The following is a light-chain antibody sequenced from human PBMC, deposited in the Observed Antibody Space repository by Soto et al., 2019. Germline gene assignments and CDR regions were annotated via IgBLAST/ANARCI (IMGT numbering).Light chain of an antibody. CDR2: AAS. V-gene: IGKV1-9*01. J-gene: IGKJ4*01. CDR3: QQLNSYPLT. CDR1: QGITSY. Sequence: DIQLTQSPSFLSASVGDRVTITCRASQGITSYLAWYQQEPGKAPKLLIYAASTLQSGVPSRFSGSGSGTEFTLTISSLQAEDFATYYCQQLNSYPLTFGGGTKVEIK.